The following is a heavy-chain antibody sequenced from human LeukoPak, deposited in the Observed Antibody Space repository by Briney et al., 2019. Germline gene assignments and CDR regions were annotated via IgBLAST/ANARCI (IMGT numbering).Heavy chain of an antibody. V-gene: IGHV3-7*04. D-gene: IGHD6-19*01. J-gene: IGHJ6*03. CDR3: AKDAQWLEDTYYYYMDV. Sequence: GGSLRLSCAASGFTFSSYWMSWVRQAPGKGLEWVANIKQDGSEKYYVDSVKGRFTISRDNAKNSLYLQMNSLRAEDTAVYYCAKDAQWLEDTYYYYMDVWGKGTTVTVSS. CDR1: GFTFSSYW. CDR2: IKQDGSEK.